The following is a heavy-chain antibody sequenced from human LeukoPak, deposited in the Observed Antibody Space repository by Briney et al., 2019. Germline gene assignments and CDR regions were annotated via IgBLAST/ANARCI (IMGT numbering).Heavy chain of an antibody. CDR2: ISGSGGST. J-gene: IGHJ6*02. D-gene: IGHD3-3*01. CDR1: GFTFSSYA. CDR3: AKADTRFLDLLHGMDV. V-gene: IGHV3-23*01. Sequence: GGSLRLSCAASGFTFSSYAMSWVRQAPGEGLEWGSAISGSGGSTYYADSVKGQFTISRDNSKNTLYLQMNSLRAEDTAVYYCAKADTRFLDLLHGMDVWGQGTTVTVSS.